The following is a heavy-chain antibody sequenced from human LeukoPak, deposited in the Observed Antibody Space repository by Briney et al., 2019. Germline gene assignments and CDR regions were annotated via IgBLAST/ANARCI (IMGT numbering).Heavy chain of an antibody. J-gene: IGHJ4*02. D-gene: IGHD3-22*01. V-gene: IGHV3-73*01. Sequence: VGSLRLSCAASGFTFSGSAMHWVRQASGKGLEWVGRIRSKANSYATAYAASVKGRFTISRDDSKNTAYLQMNSLKTEDTAVYYCTRHGYYDIPFDYWGRGTLVTVSS. CDR1: GFTFSGSA. CDR2: IRSKANSYAT. CDR3: TRHGYYDIPFDY.